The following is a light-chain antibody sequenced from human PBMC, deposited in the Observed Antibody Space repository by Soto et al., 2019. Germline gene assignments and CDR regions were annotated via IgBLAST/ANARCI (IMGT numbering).Light chain of an antibody. CDR2: DAS. CDR3: QQYYSYSGT. CDR1: QSISSW. V-gene: IGKV1-5*01. J-gene: IGKJ2*02. Sequence: DIQMTQSPSTLSASVGDRVTITCRASQSISSWLAWYQQKPGKAPKLLIYDASSLESGVPSRFSGSGSGTEFTLTISSLQPDDFATYYCQQYYSYSGTFGQGTKLEIK.